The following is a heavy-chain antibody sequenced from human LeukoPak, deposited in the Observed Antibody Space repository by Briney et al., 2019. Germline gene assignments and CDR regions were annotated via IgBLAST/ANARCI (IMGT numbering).Heavy chain of an antibody. V-gene: IGHV3-11*01. Sequence: GGSLRLSCAASGFTFSDYYMSWIRQALGKGLEWVSYISSSGSTIYYADSVKGRFTISRDNAKNSLYLQMNSLRAEDTAVYYCARDPQRPDSGSNGMDVWGQGTTVTVSS. CDR2: ISSSGSTI. J-gene: IGHJ6*02. D-gene: IGHD1-26*01. CDR3: ARDPQRPDSGSNGMDV. CDR1: GFTFSDYY.